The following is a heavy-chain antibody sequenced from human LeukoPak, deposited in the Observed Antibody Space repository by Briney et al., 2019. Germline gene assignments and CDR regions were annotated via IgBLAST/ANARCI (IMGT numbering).Heavy chain of an antibody. J-gene: IGHJ4*02. Sequence: ASVKLSCKASGYTVTSYGISWVRQAPGQGLEWMGWSSAYNGNTNYAQKLQGRVTMNTYTSTSTAYMELRSLRSDDTSVYYCARTLYCSGGSCYSSVCDYWGQGTLVTVSS. CDR1: GYTVTSYG. CDR3: ARTLYCSGGSCYSSVCDY. CDR2: SSAYNGNT. V-gene: IGHV1-18*01. D-gene: IGHD2-15*01.